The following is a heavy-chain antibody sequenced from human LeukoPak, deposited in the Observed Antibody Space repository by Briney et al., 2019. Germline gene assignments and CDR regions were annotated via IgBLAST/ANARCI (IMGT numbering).Heavy chain of an antibody. J-gene: IGHJ6*03. CDR2: MYHSGST. V-gene: IGHV4-38-2*02. D-gene: IGHD6-13*01. Sequence: SETLCLTCTVSGYSISTGYYWGWIRQPPGKGLEWIGSMYHSGSTYYNPSLKSRVTISVDTSKNQFSLKLSSVTAADTAVYYCARVTRRAGAYYYYMDVWGKGTTVTVSS. CDR1: GYSISTGYY. CDR3: ARVTRRAGAYYYYMDV.